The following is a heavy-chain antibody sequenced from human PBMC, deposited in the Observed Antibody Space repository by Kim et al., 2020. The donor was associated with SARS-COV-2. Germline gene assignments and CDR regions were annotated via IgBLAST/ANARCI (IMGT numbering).Heavy chain of an antibody. J-gene: IGHJ3*02. CDR1: GYTFTSYA. Sequence: ASVKVSCKASGYTFTSYAMHWVRQAPGQRLEWMGWINAGNGNTKYSQKFQGRVTITRDTSASTAYMELSSLRSEDTAVYYCARHSSSADAFDIWGQGTMVNVSS. CDR3: ARHSSSADAFDI. D-gene: IGHD6-13*01. CDR2: INAGNGNT. V-gene: IGHV1-3*01.